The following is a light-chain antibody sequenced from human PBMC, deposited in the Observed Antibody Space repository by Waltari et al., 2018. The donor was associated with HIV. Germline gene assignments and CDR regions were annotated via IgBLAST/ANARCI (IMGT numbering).Light chain of an antibody. CDR2: EVT. V-gene: IGLV2-23*02. CDR3: CSYGRSPYV. Sequence: HSALTQPASVSGSPGQSITISCTGTSSDVGNYYLVSWYQQPPGKAPKLIIYEVTKWPSGISNRFSGSQAGKAASLTSARHQAEDEADYYCCSYGRSPYVLGSGTKVTVL. CDR1: SSDVGNYYL. J-gene: IGLJ1*01.